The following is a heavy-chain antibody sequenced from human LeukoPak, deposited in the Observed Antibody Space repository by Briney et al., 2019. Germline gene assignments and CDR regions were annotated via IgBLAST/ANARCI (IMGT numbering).Heavy chain of an antibody. Sequence: PGGSLRLSCAASGFTFSGSGMHWVRQAPGKGLEWVAFIRYDGSNKYYADSVKGRFTISRDNSKNTLYLQMNSLRAEDTAVYDCAKPRGLTIVGAHFDYWGQGTLVTVSS. CDR2: IRYDGSNK. CDR1: GFTFSGSG. V-gene: IGHV3-30*02. D-gene: IGHD1-26*01. CDR3: AKPRGLTIVGAHFDY. J-gene: IGHJ4*02.